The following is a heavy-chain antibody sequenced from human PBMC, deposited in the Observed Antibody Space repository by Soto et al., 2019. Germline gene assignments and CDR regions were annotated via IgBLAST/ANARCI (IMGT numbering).Heavy chain of an antibody. CDR1: GGSISSYY. Sequence: QVQLQESGPGLVKPSETLSLTCTVSGGSISSYYWSWIRQPPGKGLEWIGYIYYSGSTNYNPSLKSRVTISVDTSKNQFSLKLSSVTAADTAVYYCASSFYYGSGYLPYTWAFGIWGQGTMVTVSS. D-gene: IGHD3-10*01. J-gene: IGHJ3*02. V-gene: IGHV4-59*01. CDR2: IYYSGST. CDR3: ASSFYYGSGYLPYTWAFGI.